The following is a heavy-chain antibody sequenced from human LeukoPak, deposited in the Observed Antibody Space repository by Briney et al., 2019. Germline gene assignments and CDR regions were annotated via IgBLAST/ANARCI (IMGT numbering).Heavy chain of an antibody. CDR3: ARGEYVWGSYDPYYFDY. J-gene: IGHJ4*02. V-gene: IGHV3-11*01. CDR2: ISSSGSTI. CDR1: GFTFSDYY. D-gene: IGHD3-16*01. Sequence: KTGGSLRLSCAASGFTFSDYYMSWLRQAAGKGLEWVSYISSSGSTIYYADSVKGRFTISRDNAKNSLYLQMNSLSAEDTAVYYCARGEYVWGSYDPYYFDYWGQGTLVTVSS.